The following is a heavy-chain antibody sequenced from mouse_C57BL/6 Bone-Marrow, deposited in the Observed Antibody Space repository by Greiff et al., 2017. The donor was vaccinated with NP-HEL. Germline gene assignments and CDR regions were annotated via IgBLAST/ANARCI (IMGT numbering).Heavy chain of an antibody. D-gene: IGHD1-1*01. CDR2: INPNNGGT. CDR3: AGYSGSSYGVYIDY. CDR1: GYTFTDYY. V-gene: IGHV1-22*01. J-gene: IGHJ2*01. Sequence: EVQLQQSGPELVKPGASVKMSCKASGYTFTDYYMHWVKQSHGKSLEWIGYINPNNGGTSYNQKFKGKATLTVDKSSSTAYMELRSLTSEDSAVYYCAGYSGSSYGVYIDYWGQGTTLTVSS.